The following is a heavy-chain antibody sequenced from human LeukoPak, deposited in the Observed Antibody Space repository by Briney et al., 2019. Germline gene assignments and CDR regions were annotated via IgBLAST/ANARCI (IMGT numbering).Heavy chain of an antibody. Sequence: GGSLRLSFVASESSVSGNYMSGVRQAPGKGLAWVSVVFSGGRTYYADSVKGRFTISRDNSKNILYLQMNSLRAEDTAVYYCARDVGGIDYWGQGTLVTVSS. D-gene: IGHD3-16*01. CDR2: VFSGGRT. CDR3: ARDVGGIDY. J-gene: IGHJ4*02. V-gene: IGHV3-66*01. CDR1: ESSVSGNY.